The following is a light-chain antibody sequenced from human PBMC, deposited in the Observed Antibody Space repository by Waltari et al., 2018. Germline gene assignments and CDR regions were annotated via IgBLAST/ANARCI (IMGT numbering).Light chain of an antibody. J-gene: IGLJ3*02. CDR1: SSNVGNNY. Sequence: QPVLTLPPSASGTPGQVVSFSCSGSSSNVGNNYVYWYQQLPGTPPKLLIYKNDQRPSGVPDRFFGSKSGTSASLVISGLRSEDEGHYTCATWDDSLNSWVFGGGTKLTIL. V-gene: IGLV1-47*01. CDR3: ATWDDSLNSWV. CDR2: KND.